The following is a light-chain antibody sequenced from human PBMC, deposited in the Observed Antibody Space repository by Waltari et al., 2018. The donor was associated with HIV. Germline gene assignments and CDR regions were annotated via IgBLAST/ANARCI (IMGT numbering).Light chain of an antibody. Sequence: EIVMTQSPATPSVSPVARATLSSGPSQSVSSNLAWYQQRPGQAPRLLIFGASTRATGIPARFSGSGSGTEFSLTISSLQSEDFAVYYCQQYNSWPPAWTFGQGTNVEIK. CDR2: GAS. CDR1: QSVSSN. J-gene: IGKJ1*01. CDR3: QQYNSWPPAWT. V-gene: IGKV3-15*01.